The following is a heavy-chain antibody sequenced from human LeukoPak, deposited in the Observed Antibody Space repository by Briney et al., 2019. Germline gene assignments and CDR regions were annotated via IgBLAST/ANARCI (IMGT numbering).Heavy chain of an antibody. CDR2: IYYSGST. D-gene: IGHD3-22*01. V-gene: IGHV4-39*01. Sequence: PSETLSLTCTVSGCAISSSSYYWGWLRRPPGKGLEWIGSIYYSGSTYYNPSLKSRVTISVDTSKNQFSLKLSSVTAADMAVYYCARISGYSSWGQGTLVTVSS. CDR3: ARISGYSS. CDR1: GCAISSSSYY. J-gene: IGHJ4*02.